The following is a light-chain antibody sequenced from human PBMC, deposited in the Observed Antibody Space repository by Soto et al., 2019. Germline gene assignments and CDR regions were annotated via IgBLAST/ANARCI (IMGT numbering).Light chain of an antibody. CDR2: DAS. Sequence: EIVLTQSPATLSLSPGERATLSCRASQSVSSYLAWYQQKPGQAPRLLIYDASNRATGIPARFSGSGSGTDFTLTISSLEPEDFAVYYCQKYGSSRTWTFGQGTKVDIK. J-gene: IGKJ1*01. CDR3: QKYGSSRTWT. V-gene: IGKV3-11*01. CDR1: QSVSSY.